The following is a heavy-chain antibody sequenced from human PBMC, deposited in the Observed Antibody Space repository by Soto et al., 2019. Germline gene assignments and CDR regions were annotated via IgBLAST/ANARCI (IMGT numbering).Heavy chain of an antibody. J-gene: IGHJ4*02. CDR3: VRLMSTDTTGYFDY. CDR1: GFSLTTPGLG. V-gene: IGHV2-5*01. CDR2: VYWHDDK. D-gene: IGHD1-1*01. Sequence: QITLEHSGPTLVKPTQTLTLTCTVSGFSLTTPGLGVGWMRQPPGKALEWLALVYWHDDKRYSSSLRDRLTIARDTSKNQVVLSMTNMDPEDSATYYCVRLMSTDTTGYFDYWGQGMLVTVSS.